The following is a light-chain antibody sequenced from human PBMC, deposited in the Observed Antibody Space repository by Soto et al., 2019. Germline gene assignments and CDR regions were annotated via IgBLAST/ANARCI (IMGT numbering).Light chain of an antibody. Sequence: QSVLTQPASVSGSPGQSITISCTGTSSDVGGNKYVSWYQQYPGKAPKLMICDVSNRPSGVSNRFSGSKSGNTASLTISGLQAEYEADYHCSAFTGPCYVFGIVTKVTDL. CDR1: SSDVGGNKY. CDR2: DVS. V-gene: IGLV2-14*03. J-gene: IGLJ1*01. CDR3: SAFTGPCYV.